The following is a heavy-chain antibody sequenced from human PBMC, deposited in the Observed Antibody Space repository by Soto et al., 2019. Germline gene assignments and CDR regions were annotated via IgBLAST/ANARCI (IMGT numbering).Heavy chain of an antibody. D-gene: IGHD3-10*01. CDR1: GFTFSRHA. Sequence: QVQLVESGGGVVQPGESLRVSSSASGFTFSRHALHWVRQAPGKGLEWLAVISNDGATKYYADSVRGRFTISRDNSKNTVSLQMHGLSSEDTAVYSCARAFLSPGSPENGFDLWGQGTMVTVSS. CDR3: ARAFLSPGSPENGFDL. V-gene: IGHV3-30-3*01. CDR2: ISNDGATK. J-gene: IGHJ3*01.